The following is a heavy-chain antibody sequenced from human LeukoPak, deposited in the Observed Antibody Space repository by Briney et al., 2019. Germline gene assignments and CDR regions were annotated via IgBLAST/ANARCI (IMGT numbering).Heavy chain of an antibody. D-gene: IGHD1-26*01. V-gene: IGHV3-30*04. CDR1: GFTFRSYA. J-gene: IGHJ4*02. CDR3: ARDEIVTKYYFDY. Sequence: PGGSLRLSCAASGFTFRSYAMHWVRQAPGKGLEWVAVISFDASYKYYADSVKGRFTISRDNSKNTLYLQMNSLRAEDTAVYYCARDEIVTKYYFDYWGQGTLVTVSS. CDR2: ISFDASYK.